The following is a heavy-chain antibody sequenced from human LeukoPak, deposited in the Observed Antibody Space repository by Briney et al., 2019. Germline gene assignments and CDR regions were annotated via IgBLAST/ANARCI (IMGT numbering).Heavy chain of an antibody. J-gene: IGHJ5*02. CDR3: ARGGYSYDFDP. V-gene: IGHV1-69*05. CDR2: IIPIFGTA. CDR1: GYTFTSYD. Sequence: SVKVSCKASGYTFTSYDINWVRQAPGQGLEWMGGIIPIFGTANYAQKFQDRVTITRDTSAGTAYMELSSLRSEDMAVYYCARGGYSYDFDPWGQGTLVTVSS. D-gene: IGHD5-18*01.